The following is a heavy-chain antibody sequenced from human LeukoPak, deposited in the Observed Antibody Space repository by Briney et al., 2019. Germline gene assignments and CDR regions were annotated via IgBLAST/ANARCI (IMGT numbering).Heavy chain of an antibody. CDR3: ARVGFYNWNLDY. CDR1: GESFSGYY. Sequence: PSETLSLTCAVYGESFSGYYWSWIRQPPGKGLEWIGEINHSGSTNHNPSLKSRVTISVDTSKNQFSLKVSSVTAADTAVYYCARVGFYNWNLDYWGQGTLVTVSS. J-gene: IGHJ4*02. CDR2: INHSGST. D-gene: IGHD1-20*01. V-gene: IGHV4-34*01.